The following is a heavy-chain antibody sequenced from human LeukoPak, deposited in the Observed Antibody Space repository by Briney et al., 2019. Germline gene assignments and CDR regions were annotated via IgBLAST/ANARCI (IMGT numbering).Heavy chain of an antibody. J-gene: IGHJ4*02. V-gene: IGHV3-7*01. Sequence: GGSLRLSCAASGFTFSSYSMSWVRQAPGKGLEWVANIKQDRSEKYYADSVKGRFTISRDNSKNTLYLQMDSLRAEDTAVYYCAKDHGTGWFLFPDYWGQGTLVTVSS. CDR2: IKQDRSEK. CDR1: GFTFSSYS. D-gene: IGHD3-9*01. CDR3: AKDHGTGWFLFPDY.